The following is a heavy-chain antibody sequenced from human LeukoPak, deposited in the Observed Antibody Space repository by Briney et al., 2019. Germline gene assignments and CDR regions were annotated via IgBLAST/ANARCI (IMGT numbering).Heavy chain of an antibody. CDR3: AAWTDRGYSY. V-gene: IGHV3-7*01. Sequence: GGSLRLSCTASGFTFSRSWMNWIRQAPGKGLEWVANINPDGDGMRFVDSVKGRFTMSRDNARSSLHLQMNSLGVEDTAFYYCAAWTDRGYSYWGQGVLVTVSS. D-gene: IGHD5-12*01. CDR2: INPDGDGM. CDR1: GFTFSRSW. J-gene: IGHJ4*02.